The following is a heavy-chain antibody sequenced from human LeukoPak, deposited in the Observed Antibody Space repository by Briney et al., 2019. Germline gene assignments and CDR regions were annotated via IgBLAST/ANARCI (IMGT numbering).Heavy chain of an antibody. D-gene: IGHD3-9*01. CDR3: AKVSVISRLVKGVVGEGFDY. CDR2: IRYDGSNK. J-gene: IGHJ4*02. Sequence: GGSLRLSCAASGFTFSSYGMHWVRQAPGKGPEWVAFIRYDGSNKYYADSVKGRFTISRDNSKNTLYLQMNSLRAEDTAVYYCAKVSVISRLVKGVVGEGFDYWGQGTLVTVSS. CDR1: GFTFSSYG. V-gene: IGHV3-30*02.